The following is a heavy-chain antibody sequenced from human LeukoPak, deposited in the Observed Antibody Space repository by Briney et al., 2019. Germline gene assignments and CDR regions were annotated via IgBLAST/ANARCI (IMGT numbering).Heavy chain of an antibody. CDR2: IYYSGST. V-gene: IGHV4-30-4*01. J-gene: IGHJ5*02. CDR1: GGSISSGDYY. Sequence: SQTLSLTCTVSGGSISSGDYYWGWIRQPPGKGLEWIGYIYYSGSTYYNPSLKSRVTISVDTSKNQFSLKLSSVTAADTAVYYCARDIAGTTWGWFDPWGQGTLVTVSS. D-gene: IGHD1-7*01. CDR3: ARDIAGTTWGWFDP.